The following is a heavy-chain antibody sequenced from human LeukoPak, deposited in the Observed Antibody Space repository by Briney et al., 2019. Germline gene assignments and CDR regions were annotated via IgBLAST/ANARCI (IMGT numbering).Heavy chain of an antibody. J-gene: IGHJ4*02. V-gene: IGHV3-53*04. CDR1: GFTVSNNY. CDR2: LYSSGST. Sequence: GGSLRLSCAASGFTVSNNYMSWVRQAPGKGLEWVSVLYSSGSTYYADSVKGGFTISRHNSKNTLYLQMNSLRAEDTDVYYCAGVWFGELAFDSWGQGTLVTVSS. CDR3: AGVWFGELAFDS. D-gene: IGHD3-10*01.